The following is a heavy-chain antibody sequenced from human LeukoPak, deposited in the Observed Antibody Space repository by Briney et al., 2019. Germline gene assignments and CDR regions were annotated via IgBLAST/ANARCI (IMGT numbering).Heavy chain of an antibody. CDR1: GFTFSSYS. D-gene: IGHD1-14*01. V-gene: IGHV3-21*01. CDR3: ARVNHPYGMDV. CDR2: ISSTSSYI. Sequence: GGSLRLSCAASGFTFSSYSMSWVRQAPGKGLEWVSSISSTSSYIYYADSVKGRFTISRGNSKNTLYVQMNSLRGDDTGVYYCARVNHPYGMDVWGQGTTVTVSS. J-gene: IGHJ6*02.